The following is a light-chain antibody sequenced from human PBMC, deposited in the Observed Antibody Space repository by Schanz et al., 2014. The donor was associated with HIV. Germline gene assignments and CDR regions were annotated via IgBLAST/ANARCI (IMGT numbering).Light chain of an antibody. CDR1: QRLSSSY. CDR3: HLYGRS. Sequence: EIVLTQSPGSLSLSPGGRATLSCGASQRLSSSYLAWYQQKRDQPPRLVIYATSTRAAGIPDRFSGTVSGTDFTLTISRLEPEDFAVYYCHLYGRSFGPGTKVDIK. V-gene: IGKV3-20*01. J-gene: IGKJ3*01. CDR2: ATS.